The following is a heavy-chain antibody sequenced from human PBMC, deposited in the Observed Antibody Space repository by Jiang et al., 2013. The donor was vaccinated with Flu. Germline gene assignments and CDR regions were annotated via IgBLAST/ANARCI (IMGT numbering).Heavy chain of an antibody. J-gene: IGHJ4*02. CDR2: IYWSDDK. CDR3: AQLRAAAGYSYEH. D-gene: IGHD6-13*01. Sequence: KPTQTLTLTCTFSGFSLSTNGVAVGWIRQPPGKALEWLAHIYWSDDKRYSSFLKSRLAITKDTSKNQVVITMTNMDPVDTATYYCAQLRAAAGYSYEHWGQGTLVTVSS. V-gene: IGHV2-5*01. CDR1: GFSLSTNGVA.